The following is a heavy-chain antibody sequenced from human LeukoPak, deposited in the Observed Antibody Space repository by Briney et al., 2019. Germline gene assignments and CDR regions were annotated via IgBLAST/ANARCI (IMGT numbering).Heavy chain of an antibody. CDR2: ISVSGRNT. V-gene: IGHV3-64*01. Sequence: GGSLRLSCAASGSSFSTYAMHWVRQAPGKGLEYVSGISVSGRNTYYANSVKGRFTVSRDNSKNTLYLQMGGLRAEGTAVYYCARDHLSMVRGVIIAYYFYYMDVWGKGTTVTVSS. D-gene: IGHD3-10*01. CDR1: GSSFSTYA. CDR3: ARDHLSMVRGVIIAYYFYYMDV. J-gene: IGHJ6*03.